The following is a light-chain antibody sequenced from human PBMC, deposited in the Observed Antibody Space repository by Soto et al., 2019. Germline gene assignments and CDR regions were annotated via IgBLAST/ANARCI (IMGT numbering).Light chain of an antibody. Sequence: EIVMTQSPATLSVSPGEGATLSCRASQGIGDTLAWYQQKPGQTHRLLIYDTSIRATGVPARFSGSRSGAEFTLTISSLQSEDFAVYYCKHYVNWPLTFGGGTKVDIK. J-gene: IGKJ4*01. CDR3: KHYVNWPLT. V-gene: IGKV3-15*01. CDR2: DTS. CDR1: QGIGDT.